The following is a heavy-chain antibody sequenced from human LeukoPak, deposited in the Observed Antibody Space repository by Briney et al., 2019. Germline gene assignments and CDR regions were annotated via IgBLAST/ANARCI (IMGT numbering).Heavy chain of an antibody. J-gene: IGHJ4*02. CDR2: IYYSGST. Sequence: KPSETLSLTCTVSGGSISSYYWSWIRQPPGKGLEWIGYIYYSGSTNYNPSLESRVTISVDTSKNQFSLKLSSVTAADTAVYYCARGGSSSWYHWGQGTLVTVSS. CDR3: ARGGSSSWYH. D-gene: IGHD6-13*01. V-gene: IGHV4-59*01. CDR1: GGSISSYY.